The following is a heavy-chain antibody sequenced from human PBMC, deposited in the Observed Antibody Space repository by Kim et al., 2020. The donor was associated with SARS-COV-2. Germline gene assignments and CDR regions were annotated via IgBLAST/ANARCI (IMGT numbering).Heavy chain of an antibody. Sequence: SVKGRFTSSRDNSKNTLYLQMNSLRAEDTAVYYCAKVSRYSSGCCYYMDVWGKGTTVTVSS. J-gene: IGHJ6*03. D-gene: IGHD6-19*01. CDR3: AKVSRYSSGCCYYMDV. V-gene: IGHV3-23*01.